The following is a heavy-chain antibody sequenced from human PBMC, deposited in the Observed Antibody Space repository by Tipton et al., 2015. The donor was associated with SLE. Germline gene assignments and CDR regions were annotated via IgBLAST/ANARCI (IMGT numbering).Heavy chain of an antibody. J-gene: IGHJ4*02. CDR3: AKDPGVAGAY. V-gene: IGHV3-23*01. CDR1: GFTFSSYA. D-gene: IGHD2-15*01. Sequence: GSLRLSCAASGFTFSSYAMSWVRQAPGKGLEWVSAISGSGGSTYYADSVKGRFTISRDNAKNSLYLQMNSLRAEDTAVYYCAKDPGVAGAYWGQGTLVTVSS. CDR2: ISGSGGST.